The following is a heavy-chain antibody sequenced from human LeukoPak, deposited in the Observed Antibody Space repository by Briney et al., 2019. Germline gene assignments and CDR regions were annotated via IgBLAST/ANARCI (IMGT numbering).Heavy chain of an antibody. CDR3: ARGFGELLSSFDY. J-gene: IGHJ4*02. CDR1: GFTFSSYA. D-gene: IGHD3-10*01. V-gene: IGHV3-23*01. Sequence: PGGSLRLSCAASGFTFSSYAMSWVRQAPGKGLEWVSAISGSGGSTYYADSVKGRFTISRDNSKNMLYLQMNSLRAEDTAVYYCARGFGELLSSFDYWGQGTLVTVSS. CDR2: ISGSGGST.